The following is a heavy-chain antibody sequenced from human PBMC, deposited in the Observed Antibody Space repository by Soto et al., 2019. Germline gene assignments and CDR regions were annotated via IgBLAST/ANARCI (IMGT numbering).Heavy chain of an antibody. V-gene: IGHV4-34*01. CDR3: ARVRYDILTGPNGDYYYYYGMDV. J-gene: IGHJ6*02. CDR2: INHSGST. Sequence: PSETLSLTCAVYGGSFRGYYWSWIRQPPGKGLEWIGEINHSGSTNYNPSLKSRVTISVDTSKNQFSLKLSSVTAADTAVYYCARVRYDILTGPNGDYYYYYGMDVWGQGTTVT. CDR1: GGSFRGYY. D-gene: IGHD3-9*01.